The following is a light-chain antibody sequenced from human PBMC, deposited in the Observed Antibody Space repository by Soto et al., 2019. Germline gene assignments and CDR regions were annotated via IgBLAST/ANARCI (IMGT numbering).Light chain of an antibody. CDR1: QDISNY. J-gene: IGKJ3*01. CDR3: LQSYIFPFT. CDR2: AAS. V-gene: IGKV1-39*01. Sequence: DIQMTQSPFSLSASVGDRVTLTCRASQDISNYLNWFQQKPGKVPKLLIYAASTLQNGVPSRFSGTGSSESGTEFTLTISSLQPEDVATYFCLQSYIFPFTLGPG.